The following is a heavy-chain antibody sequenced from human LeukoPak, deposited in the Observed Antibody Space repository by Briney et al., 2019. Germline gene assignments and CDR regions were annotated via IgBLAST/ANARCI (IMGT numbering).Heavy chain of an antibody. J-gene: IGHJ4*02. CDR2: ISGSAGST. V-gene: IGHV3-23*01. CDR3: AKALYYYDSSGYYPDF. CDR1: GFTFSSSD. D-gene: IGHD3-22*01. Sequence: SGGSLRLSCAASGFTFSSSDMSWVRQAPGKGLEWVSVISGSAGSTYYADSVKGRFTISRDNSKNTLYLQMNSLRAEDTAVYYCAKALYYYDSSGYYPDFWGQGTLVTVAS.